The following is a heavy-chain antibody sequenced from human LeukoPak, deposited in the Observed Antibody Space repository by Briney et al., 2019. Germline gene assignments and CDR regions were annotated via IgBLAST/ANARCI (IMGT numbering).Heavy chain of an antibody. V-gene: IGHV6-1*01. D-gene: IGHD6-19*01. J-gene: IGHJ4*02. CDR1: GDSVSSNSAA. CDR3: ARDHGGGIAVAGTERAYYFDY. Sequence: SQTLSLTCAISGDSVSSNSAAWNWIRQSPSRGLEWLGRTYYRSKWYNDYAVSVKSRITINPDTSKNQFSLQLNSVTLEDTAVYYCARDHGGGIAVAGTERAYYFDYWGQGTLVTVSS. CDR2: TYYRSKWYN.